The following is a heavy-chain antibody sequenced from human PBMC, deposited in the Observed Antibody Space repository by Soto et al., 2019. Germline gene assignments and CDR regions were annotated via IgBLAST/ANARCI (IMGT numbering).Heavy chain of an antibody. Sequence: GGSLRLSCAASGFTFSSHAMTWVRQAPGKGLEWVSTIIPGGGSTYFADSVKGRFTISRDNSKNTLDLQMNSLRAEDTAVYYCAKSRLRFYGSSDFWGQGTLVTVSS. J-gene: IGHJ4*02. CDR3: AKSRLRFYGSSDF. CDR2: IIPGGGST. D-gene: IGHD5-12*01. CDR1: GFTFSSHA. V-gene: IGHV3-23*01.